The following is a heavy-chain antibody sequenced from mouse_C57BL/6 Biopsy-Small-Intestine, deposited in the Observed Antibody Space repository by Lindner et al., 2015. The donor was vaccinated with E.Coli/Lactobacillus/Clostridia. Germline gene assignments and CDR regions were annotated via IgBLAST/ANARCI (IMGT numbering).Heavy chain of an antibody. V-gene: IGHV1-47*01. CDR3: ARGSNFDYPMDY. CDR2: FHPDNDYT. D-gene: IGHD2-5*01. J-gene: IGHJ4*01. Sequence: VQLQESGAELVKPGASVKMSCKASGYTFTAYPIDWMKQIHGRSLEWIGNFHPDNDYTKYNEKFKGKATLTVEKSSSTSYLELSRLTSDDSAVYYCARGSNFDYPMDYWGQGTSVTVSS. CDR1: GYTFTAYP.